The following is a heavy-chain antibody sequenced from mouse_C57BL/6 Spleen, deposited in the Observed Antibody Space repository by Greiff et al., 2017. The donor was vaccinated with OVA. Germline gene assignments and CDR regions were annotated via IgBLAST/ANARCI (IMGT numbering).Heavy chain of an antibody. Sequence: VKLMESGPGILQSSQTLSLTCSFSGFSLSTSGMGVSWIRQPSGKGLEWLAHIYWDDDKRYNPSLKSRLTISKDTSRNQVFLKITSVDTADTATYYCARSGGRVAWFAYWGQGTLVTVSA. CDR3: ARSGGRVAWFAY. V-gene: IGHV8-12*01. CDR1: GFSLSTSGMG. CDR2: IYWDDDK. J-gene: IGHJ3*01.